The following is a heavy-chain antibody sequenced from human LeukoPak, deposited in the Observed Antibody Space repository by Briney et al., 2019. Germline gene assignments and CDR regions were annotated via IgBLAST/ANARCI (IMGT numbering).Heavy chain of an antibody. CDR1: GGSISSSSYY. Sequence: SETLSLTCTVSGGSISSSSYYWGWIRQPPGKGLEWIGSINYSGNTYYNPSLKSRVTISVDTSKNQFSLKLSSVTAADTAVYYCARVGGSGSYYNYYYYGMDVWGQGTTVTVSS. V-gene: IGHV4-39*07. J-gene: IGHJ6*02. CDR2: INYSGNT. CDR3: ARVGGSGSYYNYYYYGMDV. D-gene: IGHD3-10*01.